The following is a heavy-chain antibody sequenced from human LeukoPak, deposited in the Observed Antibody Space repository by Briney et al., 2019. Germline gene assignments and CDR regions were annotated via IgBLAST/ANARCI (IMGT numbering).Heavy chain of an antibody. V-gene: IGHV3-21*01. CDR3: AREDIAVAGFFDY. CDR1: GFTFSSYS. Sequence: GGSLRLSCAASGFTFSSYSMNWVRQAPGKGLEWVSSISSSSNYIYYADSVKGRFTISRDNAKNSLYLQMNSLRAEDTAVYYCAREDIAVAGFFDYWGQGTLVTVSS. D-gene: IGHD6-19*01. CDR2: ISSSSNYI. J-gene: IGHJ4*02.